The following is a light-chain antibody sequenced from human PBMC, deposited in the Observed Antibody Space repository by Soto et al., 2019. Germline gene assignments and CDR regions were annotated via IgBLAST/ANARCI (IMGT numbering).Light chain of an antibody. CDR2: DTS. V-gene: IGKV3-15*01. CDR1: QSVSSN. J-gene: IGKJ5*01. Sequence: EIVMTQSPATLSVSPGERATLSCIASQSVSSNLAWYQQKPGQAPRLLIYDTSTRATGIPARFSGSGSGTEFTLTISSLQSEDFAVYYCQQYSNWPPITFGQGTRLEIK. CDR3: QQYSNWPPIT.